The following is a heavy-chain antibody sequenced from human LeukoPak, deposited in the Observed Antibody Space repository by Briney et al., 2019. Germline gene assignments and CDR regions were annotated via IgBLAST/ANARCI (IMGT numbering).Heavy chain of an antibody. J-gene: IGHJ4*02. V-gene: IGHV4-34*01. D-gene: IGHD3-22*01. Sequence: PSQTLSLTCAVYGGSFSGYYWSWIRQPPGKGLEWIGEINHSGSTTYNTSLKSRVTISVDTSKNQFSLKLSAETAADTAVYYCARRSGDSSGCYDYWGQGTLVTVSS. CDR3: ARRSGDSSGCYDY. CDR2: INHSGST. CDR1: GGSFSGYY.